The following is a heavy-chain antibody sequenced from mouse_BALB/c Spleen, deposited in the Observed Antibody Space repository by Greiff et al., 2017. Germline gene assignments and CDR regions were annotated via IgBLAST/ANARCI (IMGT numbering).Heavy chain of an antibody. V-gene: IGHV5-9-3*01. J-gene: IGHJ3*01. CDR3: ARHHDYEDFAY. Sequence: EVQLQESGGGLVKPGGSLKLSCAASGFTFSSYAMSWVRQTPEKRLEWVATISSGGSYTYYPDSVKGRFTISRDNAKNTLYLQMSSLRSEDTAMYYCARHHDYEDFAYWGQGTLVTVSA. D-gene: IGHD2-4*01. CDR1: GFTFSSYA. CDR2: ISSGGSYT.